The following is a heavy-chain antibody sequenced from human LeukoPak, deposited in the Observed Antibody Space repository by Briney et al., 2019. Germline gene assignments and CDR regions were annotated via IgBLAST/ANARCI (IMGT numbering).Heavy chain of an antibody. CDR3: ARQHSYDSSGRPNDAFDI. J-gene: IGHJ3*02. CDR2: IYYSGST. D-gene: IGHD3-22*01. V-gene: IGHV4-59*08. CDR1: GGSISSYY. Sequence: SETLSLTCTVSGGSISSYYWSWIRQPPGKGLEWSGYIYYSGSTNYNPSLKSRVTISVDTSKNQFSLKLSSVTAADTAAYYCARQHSYDSSGRPNDAFDIWGQGTMVTVSS.